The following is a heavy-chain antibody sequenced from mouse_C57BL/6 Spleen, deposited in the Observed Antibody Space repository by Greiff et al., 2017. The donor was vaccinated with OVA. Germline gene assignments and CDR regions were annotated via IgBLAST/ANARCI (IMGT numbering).Heavy chain of an antibody. CDR3: ARVGTTVGDY. D-gene: IGHD1-1*01. CDR1: GFTFSDFY. Sequence: EVNVVESEGGLVQPGSSMKLSCTASGFTFSDFYMAWVRQVPEKGLEWVANINYDGSSTYYLDSLKSRFIISRDNAKNILYLQMSSLKSEDTATYYCARVGTTVGDYWGQGTTLTVSS. V-gene: IGHV5-16*01. CDR2: INYDGSST. J-gene: IGHJ2*01.